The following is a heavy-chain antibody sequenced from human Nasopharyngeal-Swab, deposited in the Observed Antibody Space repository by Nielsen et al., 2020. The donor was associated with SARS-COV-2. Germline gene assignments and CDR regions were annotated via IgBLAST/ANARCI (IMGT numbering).Heavy chain of an antibody. V-gene: IGHV3-48*02. Sequence: VRQMPGKGLEWLSYISTSGNTVYYADFVKGRFTISRDNAENSLYLQMNSLRDEDTAVYYCTRRGYSPPAYTDYWGQGTLVTVSS. J-gene: IGHJ4*02. CDR3: TRRGYSPPAYTDY. D-gene: IGHD5-18*01. CDR2: ISTSGNTV.